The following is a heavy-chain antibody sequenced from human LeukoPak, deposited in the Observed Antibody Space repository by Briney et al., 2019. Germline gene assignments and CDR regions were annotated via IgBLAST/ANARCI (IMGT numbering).Heavy chain of an antibody. CDR2: ISGSGGST. D-gene: IGHD3-3*01. Sequence: QPGGSLRLSCAASGFTFSSYAMSWVRQAPGKGLEWVSAISGSGGSTYYADSVKGRFTISRDNSKNTLYLQMNSLRAEDTAVYYCAKEHITIFGVVILGTGFDYWGQGTLVTVSS. CDR3: AKEHITIFGVVILGTGFDY. V-gene: IGHV3-23*01. CDR1: GFTFSSYA. J-gene: IGHJ4*02.